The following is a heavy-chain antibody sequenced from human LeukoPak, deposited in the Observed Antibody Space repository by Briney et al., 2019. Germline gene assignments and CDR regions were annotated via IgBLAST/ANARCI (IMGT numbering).Heavy chain of an antibody. Sequence: ASVKVSCKASGYTFTRYAMNWVRQAPGQGLEWMGWINTNTGNPTYAQGFTGRFVFSLDTSVSTAYLQISSLKAEDTAVYYCARDPVGSGSSDFDYWGQGTLVTVSS. V-gene: IGHV7-4-1*02. CDR1: GYTFTRYA. J-gene: IGHJ4*02. CDR2: INTNTGNP. CDR3: ARDPVGSGSSDFDY. D-gene: IGHD3-10*01.